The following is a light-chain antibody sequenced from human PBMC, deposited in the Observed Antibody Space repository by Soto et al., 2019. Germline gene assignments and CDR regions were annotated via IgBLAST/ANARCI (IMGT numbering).Light chain of an antibody. CDR2: EVT. CDR1: SGDVGGFNY. V-gene: IGLV2-14*01. J-gene: IGLJ2*01. Sequence: QSALTQPASVSGSPGQSITISCTGTSGDVGGFNYVSWYQQHPGKAPKLMIYEVTNRPSGVSNRFSGSKSGNTASLTISGLQAEDEGDYYCSSYTTNYTLVFGGGTKVTV. CDR3: SSYTTNYTLV.